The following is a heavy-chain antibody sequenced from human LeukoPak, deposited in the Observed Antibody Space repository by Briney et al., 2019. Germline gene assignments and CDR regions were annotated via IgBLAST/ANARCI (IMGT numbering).Heavy chain of an antibody. Sequence: SETLSLTCTVSGGSISSSSYFWGWIRQPPGKGLEWIGSISYSGSTYYNPSLKSRVTISVGTSKNQFSLKLNSVTAADTAVYYCARSVNIVVEYYFDYWGRGPLVTVSS. V-gene: IGHV4-39*01. J-gene: IGHJ4*02. CDR1: GGSISSSSYF. D-gene: IGHD2-15*01. CDR2: ISYSGST. CDR3: ARSVNIVVEYYFDY.